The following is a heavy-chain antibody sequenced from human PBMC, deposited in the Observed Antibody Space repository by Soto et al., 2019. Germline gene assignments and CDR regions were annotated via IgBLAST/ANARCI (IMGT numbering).Heavy chain of an antibody. D-gene: IGHD6-13*01. CDR2: IYYSGST. CDR1: GGSISSYY. V-gene: IGHV4-59*01. J-gene: IGHJ4*02. Sequence: SQTLSLTCTVSGGSISSYYWSWIRQPPGKGLEWIGYIYYSGSTNYNPSLKSRVTISVDTSKNQFSLKLSSVTAADTAVYYCARGSRGAAAGTSYRYFDYWGQGTLVTVSS. CDR3: ARGSRGAAAGTSYRYFDY.